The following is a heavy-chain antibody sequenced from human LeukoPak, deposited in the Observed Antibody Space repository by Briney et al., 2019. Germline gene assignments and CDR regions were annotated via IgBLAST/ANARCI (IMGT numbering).Heavy chain of an antibody. D-gene: IGHD3-10*02. V-gene: IGHV4-61*02. Sequence: TLSLTCTVSGGSISSGSYYWSWIRQPAGRGLEWIGRIYTSGSTNYNPSLKSRVTIPVHTSKNQFSLELSSLTPVDAAEYHCATLNYYVHAFDIWGQRTMVTVSS. J-gene: IGHJ3*02. CDR1: GGSISSGSYY. CDR2: IYTSGST. CDR3: ATLNYYVHAFDI.